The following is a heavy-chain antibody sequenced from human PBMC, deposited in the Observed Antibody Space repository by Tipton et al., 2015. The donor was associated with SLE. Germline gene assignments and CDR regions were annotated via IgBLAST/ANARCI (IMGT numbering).Heavy chain of an antibody. D-gene: IGHD1-14*01. CDR3: ARRALTWAYYYYMDV. CDR1: GLTFSNDA. V-gene: IGHV3-23*03. J-gene: IGHJ6*03. CDR2: IFSGGNT. Sequence: SLRLSCEVSGLTFSNDAMSWVRQAPGKGLQWVSVIFSGGNTYYADSVQGRFTISRDVSESTLYLQMNSLRAEDTAVYYCARRALTWAYYYYMDVWGKGTTVTVSS.